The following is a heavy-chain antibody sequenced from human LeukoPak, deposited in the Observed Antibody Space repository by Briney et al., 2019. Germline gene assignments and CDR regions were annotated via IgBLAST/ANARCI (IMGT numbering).Heavy chain of an antibody. CDR1: GGSISSSN. V-gene: IGHV3-30*18. CDR2: ISYDGSNQ. CDR3: AKDWVAATA. J-gene: IGHJ5*02. Sequence: LSLTCAVSGGSISSSNWWSWVRQAPGKGLEWVAVISYDGSNQYYADSVKGRFTISRDNSKNTLYLQMNSLRPEDTAVYYCAKDWVAATAWGQGTLVTVSS. D-gene: IGHD2-15*01.